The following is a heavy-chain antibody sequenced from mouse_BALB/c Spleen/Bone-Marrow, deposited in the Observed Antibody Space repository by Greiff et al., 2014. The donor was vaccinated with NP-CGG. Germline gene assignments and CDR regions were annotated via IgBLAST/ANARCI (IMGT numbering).Heavy chain of an antibody. CDR1: GYTFTSYW. V-gene: IGHV1S81*02. CDR2: INPSNGRA. D-gene: IGHD2-2*01. J-gene: IGHJ3*01. CDR3: ARAGGYDGFAY. Sequence: VKLQESGAELVKLGASVKLSCKASGYTFTSYWMHWVKQRPGQGLEWIGEINPSNGRADYNEKFRSKATLTVDRSSSTAYMQLSSLTSEDSAVYYCARAGGYDGFAYWGQGTLVTVSA.